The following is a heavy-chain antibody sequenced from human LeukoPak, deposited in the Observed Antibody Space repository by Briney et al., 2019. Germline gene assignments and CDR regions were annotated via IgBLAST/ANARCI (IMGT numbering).Heavy chain of an antibody. CDR1: GYTFTSYD. Sequence: ASVKVSCKASGYTFTSYDINWVRQAPGQGLEWMGRINPNSGGTNYTQKFQGRVTMTRDTSISTAYMELSRLRSDDTAVYYCAREHDYGDYDYWGQGTLVTVSS. CDR2: INPNSGGT. D-gene: IGHD4-17*01. CDR3: AREHDYGDYDY. J-gene: IGHJ4*02. V-gene: IGHV1-2*06.